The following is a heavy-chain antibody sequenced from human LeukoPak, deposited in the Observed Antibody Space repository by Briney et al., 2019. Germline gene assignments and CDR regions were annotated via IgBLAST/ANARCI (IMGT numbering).Heavy chain of an antibody. CDR2: IWHDGSNE. V-gene: IGHV3-33*01. CDR3: ASDYGSGTPMVAFDL. CDR1: GFTFSRYG. Sequence: GRSLRLSCAASGFTFSRYGMHWVRQAPGEGLEWVAGIWHDGSNEKYADSVKGRFTISRDNSKNTLYLQMNSLRVEDTAVYYCASDYGSGTPMVAFDLWGQGTLVTVSS. D-gene: IGHD5-18*01. J-gene: IGHJ4*02.